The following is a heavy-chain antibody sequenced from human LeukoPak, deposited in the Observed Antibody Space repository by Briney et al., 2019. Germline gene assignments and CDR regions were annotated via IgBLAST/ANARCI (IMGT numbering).Heavy chain of an antibody. D-gene: IGHD3-22*01. Sequence: SETLSLTCTVSGGSISSYYWSWIRQPPGKGLEWIGYIYYSGSTNYNPSLKSRVTISVDTSKNQFSLKLSSVTAADTAVYYCAREGMNYYDSSGYQGGAFDIWGQGTMVTVSS. J-gene: IGHJ3*02. CDR2: IYYSGST. CDR1: GGSISSYY. CDR3: AREGMNYYDSSGYQGGAFDI. V-gene: IGHV4-59*12.